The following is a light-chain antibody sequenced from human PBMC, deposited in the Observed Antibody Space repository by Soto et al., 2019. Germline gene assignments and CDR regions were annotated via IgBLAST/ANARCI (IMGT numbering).Light chain of an antibody. CDR2: GAS. CDR1: QSVTRNY. V-gene: IGKV3-20*01. J-gene: IGKJ1*01. Sequence: EMVLTQSPGTLSLSPGERATLSCRASQSVTRNYIAWYQQKPGQAPRLLIYGASSRATDIPDRFSGSGSGTDFSLTISRLEPEDFAVYYCPQYGTSQTFGQGTKVEVK. CDR3: PQYGTSQT.